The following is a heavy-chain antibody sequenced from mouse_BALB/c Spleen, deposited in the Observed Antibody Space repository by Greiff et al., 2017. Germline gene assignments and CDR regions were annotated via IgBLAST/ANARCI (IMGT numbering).Heavy chain of an antibody. J-gene: IGHJ1*01. CDR2: ISNGGGST. CDR1: GFTFSSYT. V-gene: IGHV5-12-2*01. CDR3: ARQGRSHWYFDV. Sequence: EVKLVESGGGLVKPGGSLKLSCAASGFTFSSYTMSWVRQTPEKRLEWVAYISNGGGSTYYPDTVKGRFTISRDNAKNTLYLQMSSLKSEDTAMYYCARQGRSHWYFDVWGAGTTVTVSS.